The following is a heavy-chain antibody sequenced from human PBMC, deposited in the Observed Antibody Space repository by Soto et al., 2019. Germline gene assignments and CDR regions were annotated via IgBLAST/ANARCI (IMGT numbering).Heavy chain of an antibody. CDR1: GGTXISYA. CDR2: IIPIFGKA. D-gene: IGHD3-22*01. CDR3: ATYSSGYYYYY. V-gene: IGHV1-69*06. J-gene: IGHJ4*02. Sequence: NVSFQASGGTXISYAFNGVRQAPGQGLEWMGGIIPIFGKANYAKKFQGRVTITAEKSTSTAYIELSSLRSEDTSVYYCATYSSGYYYYYWGQGTL.